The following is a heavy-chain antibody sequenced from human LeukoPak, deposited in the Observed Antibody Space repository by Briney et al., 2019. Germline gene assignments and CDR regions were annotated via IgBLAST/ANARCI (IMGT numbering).Heavy chain of an antibody. CDR2: ISSSSSYI. J-gene: IGHJ4*02. V-gene: IGHV3-21*01. D-gene: IGHD3-22*01. Sequence: PGGSLRLSCAASGFTFSNSAMSWVRQAPGKGLEWVPSISSSSSYIYYADSVKGRFTISRDNAKNSLYLQMNSLRAEDTAVYYCARDQDYYDSSGPFDYWGQGTLVTVSS. CDR3: ARDQDYYDSSGPFDY. CDR1: GFTFSNSA.